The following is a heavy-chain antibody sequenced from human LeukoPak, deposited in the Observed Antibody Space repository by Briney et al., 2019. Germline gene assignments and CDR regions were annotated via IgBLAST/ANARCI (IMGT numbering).Heavy chain of an antibody. J-gene: IGHJ3*01. CDR1: GFTFSSYS. D-gene: IGHD3-10*01. Sequence: GGSLGLSCAASGFTFSSYSMNWVRQAPGKGLEWVSFIDTSASYVYYGDSVKGRFAISRDNAKNSLYLQMNGLRAEDTAVYYCARGRSITLLRGVALSDGFDFWGQGAMVTVSS. V-gene: IGHV3-21*06. CDR2: IDTSASYV. CDR3: ARGRSITLLRGVALSDGFDF.